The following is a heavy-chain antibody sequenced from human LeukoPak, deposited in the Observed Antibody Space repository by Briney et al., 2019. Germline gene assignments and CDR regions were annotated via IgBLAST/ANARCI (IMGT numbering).Heavy chain of an antibody. J-gene: IGHJ5*02. V-gene: IGHV1-46*01. D-gene: IGHD2-8*01. CDR3: ARDLGFPPQRNGPLFDP. Sequence: GASVKVSCKTSGYRFTGYYMHWVRQAPGQGLEWMGIINPSGGSTSYAQKFQGRVTMTRDTSTSTVYMELSSLRSEDTAVYYCARDLGFPPQRNGPLFDPWGQGTLVTVSS. CDR2: INPSGGST. CDR1: GYRFTGYY.